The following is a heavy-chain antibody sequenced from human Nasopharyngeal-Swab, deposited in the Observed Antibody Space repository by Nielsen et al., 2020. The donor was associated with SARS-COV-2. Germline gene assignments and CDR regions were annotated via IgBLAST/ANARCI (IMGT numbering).Heavy chain of an antibody. J-gene: IGHJ4*02. CDR1: GYTFTGHY. CDR3: ARGDYYDSSGYLY. CDR2: INPNSGGT. V-gene: IGHV1-2*06. Sequence: ASVKVSCKASGYTFTGHYMHWVRQAPGQGLEWMGRINPNSGGTNYAQKFQGRVTMTRDTSISTAYMELSRMRSDDTAVYYCARGDYYDSSGYLYWGQGTLVTVSS. D-gene: IGHD3-22*01.